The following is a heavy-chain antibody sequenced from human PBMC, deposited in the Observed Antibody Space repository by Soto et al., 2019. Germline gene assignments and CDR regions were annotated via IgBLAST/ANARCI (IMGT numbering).Heavy chain of an antibody. CDR1: GGSISSYY. Sequence: SETLSLTCTVSGGSISSYYWSWIRQPPGKGLEWIGYIYYSGTTNYNPALRSRVSISVDTSKNQFSLKLRSVTAADTAVYYCARSRGYFENWGQGTLVTVSS. CDR3: ARSRGYFEN. V-gene: IGHV4-59*01. CDR2: IYYSGTT. J-gene: IGHJ4*02. D-gene: IGHD3-10*01.